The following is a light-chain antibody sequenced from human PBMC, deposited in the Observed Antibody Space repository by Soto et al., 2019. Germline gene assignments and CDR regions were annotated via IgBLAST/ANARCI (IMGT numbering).Light chain of an antibody. CDR2: SAS. CDR3: QQSYSTPIT. Sequence: IQMTQSPSSLSPSVGDRVTITCRASQSISTSLNSYQQKPGKAPNLLIYSASSLQSGVPSRFSGSGAGTDFTLTISSLQPEDFATYYCQQSYSTPITFGQGTRLEIK. CDR1: QSISTS. V-gene: IGKV1-39*01. J-gene: IGKJ5*01.